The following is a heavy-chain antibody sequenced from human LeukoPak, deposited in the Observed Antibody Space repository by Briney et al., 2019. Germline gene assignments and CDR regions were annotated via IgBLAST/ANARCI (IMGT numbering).Heavy chain of an antibody. D-gene: IGHD3-22*01. J-gene: IGHJ5*02. V-gene: IGHV4-38-2*01. CDR1: GSSISSGYY. CDR3: TSRKNYYDSSGYSVP. Sequence: SETLSLTCVVSGSSISSGYYWGWIRQPPGKGLEWIGSIYHSGSTYYNPSLKSRVTISVDTSKNQFSLKLSSVTAADTAVYYCTSRKNYYDSSGYSVPWGQRTLVTVSS. CDR2: IYHSGST.